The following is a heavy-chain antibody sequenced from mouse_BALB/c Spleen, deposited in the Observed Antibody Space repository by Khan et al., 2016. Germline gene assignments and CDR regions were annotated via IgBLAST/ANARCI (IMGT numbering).Heavy chain of an antibody. J-gene: IGHJ2*01. CDR2: IDPANGNT. Sequence: VQLQQSGAELVKPGASVKLSCTASGFNIQDTYMHWVKQRPEQGLEWIGRIDPANGNTTYDPKFQGKATTTADTSSTTAYLQLSSQTSEDTAVYYCARSDYWGQGTTLTVSS. V-gene: IGHV14-3*02. CDR1: GFNIQDTY. CDR3: ARSDY.